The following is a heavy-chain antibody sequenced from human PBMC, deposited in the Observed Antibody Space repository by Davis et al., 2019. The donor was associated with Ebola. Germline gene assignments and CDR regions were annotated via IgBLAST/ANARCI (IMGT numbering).Heavy chain of an antibody. CDR2: IYYTGST. D-gene: IGHD4-17*01. CDR3: ARGNYGDYIVLYYYNMDV. CDR1: GGSIRSYY. Sequence: GSLRLSCTVSGGSIRSYYWSWIRQPPGKGLEWIGYIYYTGSTDYSPSLRGRVTISLDTSKNQFSLRLSSVTAADTAVYYCARGNYGDYIVLYYYNMDVWGQGTTVTVSS. V-gene: IGHV4-59*01. J-gene: IGHJ6*02.